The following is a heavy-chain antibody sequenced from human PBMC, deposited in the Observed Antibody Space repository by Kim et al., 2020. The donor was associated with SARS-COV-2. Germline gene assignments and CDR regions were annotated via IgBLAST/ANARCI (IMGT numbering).Heavy chain of an antibody. CDR1: GGSISSYY. D-gene: IGHD3-3*01. CDR2: IYYSGST. J-gene: IGHJ5*02. Sequence: SETLSLTCTVSGGSISSYYWSWIRQPPGKGLEWIGYIYYSGSTNYNPSLKSRVTISVDTSKNQFSLKLSSVTAADTAVYYCARDAGIYSITIFGVNPWFDPWGQGTLVTVSS. V-gene: IGHV4-59*13. CDR3: ARDAGIYSITIFGVNPWFDP.